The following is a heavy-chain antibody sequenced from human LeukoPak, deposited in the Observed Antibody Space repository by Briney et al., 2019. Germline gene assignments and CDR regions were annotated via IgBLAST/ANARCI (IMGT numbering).Heavy chain of an antibody. V-gene: IGHV3-23*01. J-gene: IGHJ4*02. Sequence: GGSLRLSCAVSGFTFSSYAMHWVRQAPGKGLEWVSATSVGGDSTDYVDSVKGRFTISRDNSKNTVYLHMNSLRAEDTAVYYCAKDAWAYSFGSYFDYWGQGILVTVSS. CDR2: TSVGGDST. CDR1: GFTFSSYA. CDR3: AKDAWAYSFGSYFDY. D-gene: IGHD5-18*01.